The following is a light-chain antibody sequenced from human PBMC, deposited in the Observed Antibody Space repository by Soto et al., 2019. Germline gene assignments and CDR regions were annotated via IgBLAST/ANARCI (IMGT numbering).Light chain of an antibody. CDR1: QSVSSSY. V-gene: IGKV3-20*01. J-gene: IGKJ2*01. CDR3: QQYGSSPRYT. CDR2: GAS. Sequence: EIVLTQSPGTLSLSPGERATLSCRASQSVSSSYLAWYQQKPGQAPRLLIYGASGMATGITDRFSGSGAGTDFTLTISRLEPEDFEVYYCQQYGSSPRYTFGQGTKLEIK.